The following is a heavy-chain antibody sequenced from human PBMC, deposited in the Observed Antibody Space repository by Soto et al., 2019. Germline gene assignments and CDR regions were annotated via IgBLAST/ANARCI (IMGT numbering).Heavy chain of an antibody. V-gene: IGHV1-18*04. CDR1: GYTFTSYG. J-gene: IGHJ6*02. Sequence: QVQLVQSGAEVKKPGASVKVSCKASGYTFTSYGVIWVRQAPGQGLEWMGWISGYNGNTNYAQKLQGRVTMTTDTSTSTAYMELRSLRSDDTAVYYCARAGKYYYGSGSPYYSGMDVWGQGITVTVSS. CDR2: ISGYNGNT. D-gene: IGHD3-10*01. CDR3: ARAGKYYYGSGSPYYSGMDV.